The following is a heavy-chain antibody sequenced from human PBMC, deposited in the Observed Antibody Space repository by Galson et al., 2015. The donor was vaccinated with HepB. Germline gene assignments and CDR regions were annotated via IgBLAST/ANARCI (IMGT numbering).Heavy chain of an antibody. CDR2: FDPEDGET. Sequence: SVKVSCKVSGYTLTELSMHWVRQAPGKGLEWMGGFDPEDGETIYAQKFQGRVTMTEDTSTDTAYMELSSLRSEDTAVYYCATLIAVASAGILSFDYWGQGTLVTVSS. CDR1: GYTLTELS. V-gene: IGHV1-24*01. J-gene: IGHJ4*02. D-gene: IGHD6-19*01. CDR3: ATLIAVASAGILSFDY.